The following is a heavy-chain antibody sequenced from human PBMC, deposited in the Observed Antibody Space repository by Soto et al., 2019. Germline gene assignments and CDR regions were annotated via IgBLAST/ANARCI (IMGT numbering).Heavy chain of an antibody. CDR1: GGTFSGYA. Sequence: QVQLVQSGSEVKKPGSSVKVSCKASGGTFSGYAISWLRLAPGQGPEWMGGIFPVFGSAKYALKFQGRLTITADESAITANESTSTAYMELSSLRSDDTSVYYCAGGYDYLTGYYNFDSWGQGTLVTVSP. D-gene: IGHD3-9*01. J-gene: IGHJ4*02. CDR2: IFPVFGSA. CDR3: AGGYDYLTGYYNFDS. V-gene: IGHV1-69*01.